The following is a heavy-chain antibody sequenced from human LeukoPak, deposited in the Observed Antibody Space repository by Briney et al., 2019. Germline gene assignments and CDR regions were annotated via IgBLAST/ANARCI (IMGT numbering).Heavy chain of an antibody. V-gene: IGHV3-23*01. D-gene: IGHD5-24*01. Sequence: PGGSLRLSCAVSGFGVHTFAMSWVRLTPGKGLEWLASITKYDGRVYYADSVRGRFSISRDTSRNELYLQMNGLRADDAAMYFCAKDHSADGWPTFEYWGRGTLVTVSS. J-gene: IGHJ4*02. CDR1: GFGVHTFA. CDR3: AKDHSADGWPTFEY. CDR2: ITKYDGRV.